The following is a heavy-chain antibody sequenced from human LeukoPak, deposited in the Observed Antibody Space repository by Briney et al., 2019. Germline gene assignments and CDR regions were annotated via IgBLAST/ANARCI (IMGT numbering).Heavy chain of an antibody. CDR1: GGTFSSYA. CDR2: IIPIFGTA. Sequence: ASVKVSCKASGGTFSSYAISWVRQAPGQGLEWMGGIIPIFGTANYAQKFQGRVTITADESTSTAYMELSSLRSEDTAVYYCARAMLFGVAEYFQHWGQGTLVTVSS. J-gene: IGHJ1*01. D-gene: IGHD3-3*01. V-gene: IGHV1-69*13. CDR3: ARAMLFGVAEYFQH.